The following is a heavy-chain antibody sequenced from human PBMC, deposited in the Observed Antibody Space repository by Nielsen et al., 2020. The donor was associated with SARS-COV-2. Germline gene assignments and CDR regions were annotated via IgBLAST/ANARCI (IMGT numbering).Heavy chain of an antibody. CDR3: ARRAEGLELWRRYFYYMDV. V-gene: IGHV4-34*01. CDR1: DGSFSGYY. CDR2: INHTGNT. J-gene: IGHJ6*03. D-gene: IGHD5-18*01. Sequence: SETLSLTCAVYDGSFSGYYWTWIRQPPGKGLEWVGDINHTGNTNYNPSLKSRVTLSVDTSKNQFSLKLSSVTAADMAVYYCARRAEGLELWRRYFYYMDVWGKGTTVTVSS.